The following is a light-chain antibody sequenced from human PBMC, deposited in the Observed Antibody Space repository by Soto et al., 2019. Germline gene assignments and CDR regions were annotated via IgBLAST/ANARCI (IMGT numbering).Light chain of an antibody. V-gene: IGLV1-44*01. CDR2: SNN. CDR3: AAWDDSLNGCV. J-gene: IGLJ1*01. Sequence: QSVLTQPPSASGTPGQRVTISCSGSNSNIGSNTVNWYQQLPGTAPKLLIFSNNQRPSGVPDRFSASKSGTSASLAISGLQSEDEADYYCAAWDDSLNGCVLGTGTKVTVL. CDR1: NSNIGSNT.